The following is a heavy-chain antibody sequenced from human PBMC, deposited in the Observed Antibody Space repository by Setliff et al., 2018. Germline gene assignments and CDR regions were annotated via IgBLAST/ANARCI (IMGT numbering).Heavy chain of an antibody. V-gene: IGHV3-11*01. CDR3: RVWIGDLSRDF. D-gene: IGHD3-10*01. CDR1: GFIFSDYY. CDR2: ISRRSGSDI. Sequence: GGSLRLSCAASGFIFSDYYMSWIRQAPGKGLEWVSYISRRSGSDIYYADSVKGRFTISRDNSKNTIDLQVNSLRAEDTAVYYCRVWIGDLSRDFWGRGTLVTVSS. J-gene: IGHJ4*02.